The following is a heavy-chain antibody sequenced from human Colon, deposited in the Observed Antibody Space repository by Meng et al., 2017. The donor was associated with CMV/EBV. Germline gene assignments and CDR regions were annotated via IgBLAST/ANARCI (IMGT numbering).Heavy chain of an antibody. Sequence: QVQPYMEGSSVLRRSDTLSLTCSVSGGSFSEDDWGWIRHPPGRGLEWIGEIRHSGSTSYSYNSSLKSRVTISIDTSKNQFSLELTSVTAADTAVYYCAGGSYQAWELLHYWGQGTLVTVSS. J-gene: IGHJ4*02. CDR3: AGGSYQAWELLHY. D-gene: IGHD1-26*01. CDR1: GGSFSEDD. V-gene: IGHV4-34*01. CDR2: IRHSGSTSY.